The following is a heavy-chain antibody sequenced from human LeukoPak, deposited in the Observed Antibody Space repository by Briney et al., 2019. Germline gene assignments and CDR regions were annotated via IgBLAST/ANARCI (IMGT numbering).Heavy chain of an antibody. CDR1: GFTFSSYW. J-gene: IGHJ6*03. D-gene: IGHD2-15*01. Sequence: GGSLRLSCAASGFTFSSYWMSWVRQAPGKGLEWVANIKQDGSEKYYVDPVKGRFTISRDNAKNSLYLQMNSLRAEDTAVYYCARDGEDIVVVVADHYMDVWGKGTTVTVSS. CDR2: IKQDGSEK. V-gene: IGHV3-7*01. CDR3: ARDGEDIVVVVADHYMDV.